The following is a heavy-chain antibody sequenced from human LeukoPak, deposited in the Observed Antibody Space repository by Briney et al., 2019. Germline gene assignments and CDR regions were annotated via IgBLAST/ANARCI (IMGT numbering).Heavy chain of an antibody. Sequence: PSETLSLTCTVSGGSIGSHYWNCIRQSPGKGLEWIGYIYYTGNTKYNPSLEGRVSMSVDTSKNHFSLNLNSVTATDTAVYYCARQRIAVADHFDLWGQGTLVAVSS. CDR1: GGSIGSHY. V-gene: IGHV4-59*08. CDR3: ARQRIAVADHFDL. CDR2: IYYTGNT. D-gene: IGHD6-19*01. J-gene: IGHJ4*02.